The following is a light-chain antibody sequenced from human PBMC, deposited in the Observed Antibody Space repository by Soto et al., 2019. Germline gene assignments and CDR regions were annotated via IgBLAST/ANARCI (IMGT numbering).Light chain of an antibody. V-gene: IGKV3-15*01. Sequence: EIVMTQSPATLSVYPGERATLSCRASQSVRRNVAWYQQKPGQAPRLLIHDASTRATGISVRFSGSGSGTEFTLTISSLQSEDFAVYYCQQYNNWLWTFGQGTKVEIK. CDR1: QSVRRN. J-gene: IGKJ1*01. CDR3: QQYNNWLWT. CDR2: DAS.